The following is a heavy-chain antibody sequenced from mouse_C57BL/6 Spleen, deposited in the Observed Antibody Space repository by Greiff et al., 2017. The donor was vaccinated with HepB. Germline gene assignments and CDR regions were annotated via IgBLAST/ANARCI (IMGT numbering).Heavy chain of an antibody. J-gene: IGHJ4*01. D-gene: IGHD1-1*01. Sequence: DVKLVESGGDLVKPGGSLKLSCAASGFTFSSYGMSWVRQTPDKRLAWVATISSGGSYTYYPDSVKGRFTISRDNAKNTLYLQMSSLKSEDTAMYYCARPLTTVVAPNAMDYWGQGTSVTVSS. CDR3: ARPLTTVVAPNAMDY. V-gene: IGHV5-6*02. CDR2: ISSGGSYT. CDR1: GFTFSSYG.